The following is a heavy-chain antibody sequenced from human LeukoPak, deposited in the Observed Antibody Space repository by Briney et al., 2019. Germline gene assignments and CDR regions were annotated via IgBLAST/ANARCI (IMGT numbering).Heavy chain of an antibody. CDR2: IYTSGST. D-gene: IGHD1/OR15-1a*01. CDR3: ARGSRPKGLREEHLDY. V-gene: IGHV4-4*07. Sequence: SETLSLTCTVSGGSISSYYWSWIRQPAGKGLEWLGRIYTSGSTNYNPSLKSRVTMSVDTSKNQFSLKLSSVTAADTAVYYCARGSRPKGLREEHLDYWGQGTLVTVSS. J-gene: IGHJ4*02. CDR1: GGSISSYY.